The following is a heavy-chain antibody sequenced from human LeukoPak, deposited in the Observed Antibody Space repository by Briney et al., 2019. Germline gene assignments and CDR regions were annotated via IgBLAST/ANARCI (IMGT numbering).Heavy chain of an antibody. Sequence: PSETLSLTCAVYGGSFSGYYWSWIRQPPGKGLEWIGEINHSGSTNYNPSLKSRVTISVDTSKNQFSLKLSSVTAADTAVYYCARGSGTYYYDSSGYSRAFDIWGQGTMVTVSS. CDR1: GGSFSGYY. V-gene: IGHV4-34*01. D-gene: IGHD3-22*01. CDR2: INHSGST. J-gene: IGHJ3*02. CDR3: ARGSGTYYYDSSGYSRAFDI.